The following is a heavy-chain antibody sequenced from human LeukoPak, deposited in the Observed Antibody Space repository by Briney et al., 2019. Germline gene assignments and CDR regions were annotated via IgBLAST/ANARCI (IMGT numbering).Heavy chain of an antibody. V-gene: IGHV1-69*04. CDR1: GGTFSSYA. CDR3: AREVTSNWFFDL. Sequence: ASVKVSCKASGGTFSSYAITWVRQAPGQGLEWMGRIIPILGIAKNAQKFQGRVTITADKSTSTAYMELSSLRSEDTAVYYCAREVTSNWFFDLWGRGTLVTVSS. J-gene: IGHJ2*01. CDR2: IIPILGIA. D-gene: IGHD2-21*02.